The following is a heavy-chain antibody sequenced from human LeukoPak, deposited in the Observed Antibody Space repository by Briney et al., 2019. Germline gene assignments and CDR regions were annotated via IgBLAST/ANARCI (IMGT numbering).Heavy chain of an antibody. CDR1: GLTFSSYG. D-gene: IGHD3-22*01. CDR3: ARAAYDSSGYLTL. J-gene: IGHJ1*01. Sequence: GGSLRLSCAASGLTFSSYGMNWVRQAPGKGLEWVSSISSSSSYIYYADSVKGRFTISRDNSKNTLFLQMNSLRAEDTAVYYCARAAYDSSGYLTLWGQGTLVTVSS. V-gene: IGHV3-21*01. CDR2: ISSSSSYI.